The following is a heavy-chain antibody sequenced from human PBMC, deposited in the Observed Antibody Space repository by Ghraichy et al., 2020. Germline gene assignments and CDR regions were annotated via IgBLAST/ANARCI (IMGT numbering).Heavy chain of an antibody. V-gene: IGHV4-61*02. CDR1: GGSISSGSYY. J-gene: IGHJ6*02. D-gene: IGHD3-10*01. CDR3: ARETGNGSGSYYTAAFKYYYYYGMDV. CDR2: IYTSGST. Sequence: SETLSLTCTVSGGSISSGSYYWSWIRQPAGKGLEWIGRIYTSGSTNYNPSLKSRVTISVDTSKNQFSLKLSSVTAADTAVYYCARETGNGSGSYYTAAFKYYYYYGMDVWGQGTTVTVSS.